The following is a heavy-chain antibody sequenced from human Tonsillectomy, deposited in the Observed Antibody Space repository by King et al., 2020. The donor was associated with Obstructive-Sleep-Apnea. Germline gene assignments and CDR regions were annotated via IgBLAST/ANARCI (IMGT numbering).Heavy chain of an antibody. CDR3: ARDAGYYDSSVYYPRTRWFAP. D-gene: IGHD3-22*01. J-gene: IGHJ5*02. Sequence: QLVQSGAEVKKPGASLKVSCKASGYTFTSYYMHWVRQAPGQGLEWMGIINPSGGSTSYAQKFQGRVTMTRDTSTSTVYMELSSLRSEDTAVYYCARDAGYYDSSVYYPRTRWFAPWGQGTLVTVSS. CDR1: GYTFTSYY. CDR2: INPSGGST. V-gene: IGHV1-46*03.